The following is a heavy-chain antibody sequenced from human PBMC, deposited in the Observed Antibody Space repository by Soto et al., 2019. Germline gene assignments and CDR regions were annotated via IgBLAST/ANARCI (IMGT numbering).Heavy chain of an antibody. CDR3: ARGKAWQWLAYFDY. CDR1: GGSFSGYY. Sequence: QVQLQQWGAGLLKPSETLSLTCAVYGGSFSGYYWSWIRQPPGKGLEWIGEINHSGSTNYNPSLKRRVTISVDTSKNQFSLKLSSVTAADTAVYYCARGKAWQWLAYFDYWGQGTLVTVSS. CDR2: INHSGST. V-gene: IGHV4-34*01. D-gene: IGHD6-19*01. J-gene: IGHJ4*02.